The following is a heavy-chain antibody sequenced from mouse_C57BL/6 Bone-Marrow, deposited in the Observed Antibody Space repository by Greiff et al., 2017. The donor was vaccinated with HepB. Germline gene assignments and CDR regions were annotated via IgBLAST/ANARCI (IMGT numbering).Heavy chain of an antibody. CDR3: ARVGSSPYYYAMDY. CDR2: ISSGSSTI. Sequence: DVQLVESGGGLVKPGGSLKLSCAASGFTFSDYGMHWVRQAPEKGLEWVAYISSGSSTIYYADTVKGRFTISRDNAKNTLFLQMTSLRSEDTAMYYCARVGSSPYYYAMDYWGQGTSVTVSS. D-gene: IGHD1-1*01. CDR1: GFTFSDYG. J-gene: IGHJ4*01. V-gene: IGHV5-17*01.